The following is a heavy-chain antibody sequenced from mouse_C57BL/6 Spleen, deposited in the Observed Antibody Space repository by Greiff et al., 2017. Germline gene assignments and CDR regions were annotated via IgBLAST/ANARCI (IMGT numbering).Heavy chain of an antibody. D-gene: IGHD2-1*01. J-gene: IGHJ4*01. Sequence: VQLQQPGAELVKPGASVKMSCKASGYTFTSYWITWVKQRPGQGLEWIGDIYPGSGSTNYNEKFKSKATLTVDTSSRTAYMQLSSLTSEDSAVDYCARWGKGYAMDYWGQGTSVTVSS. V-gene: IGHV1-55*01. CDR3: ARWGKGYAMDY. CDR1: GYTFTSYW. CDR2: IYPGSGST.